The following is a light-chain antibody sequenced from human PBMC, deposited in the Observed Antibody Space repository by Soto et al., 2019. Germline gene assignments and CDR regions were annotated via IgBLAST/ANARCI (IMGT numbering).Light chain of an antibody. CDR3: QQYNNYFSRT. J-gene: IGKJ4*01. CDR1: QTISSW. CDR2: KAS. V-gene: IGKV1-5*03. Sequence: DILMTQSPSTLSASVGDRVTLTCRASQTISSWVSWYQQKPGRAPKLLIYKASSLETGVPSIFSGSGCGTEFTLTISGLQPDDFASYYCQQYNNYFSRTFGGGTKVDIK.